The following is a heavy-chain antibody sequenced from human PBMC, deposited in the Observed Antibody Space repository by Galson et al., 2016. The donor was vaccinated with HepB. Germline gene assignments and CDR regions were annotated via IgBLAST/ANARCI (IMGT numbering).Heavy chain of an antibody. CDR1: GFSLTTSGMC. CDR2: IDWDAEK. Sequence: PALVKPTQTLTLTCTFSGFSLTTSGMCVSWIRQPPGKALEWLARIDWDAEKYYSASLETRLTISKDTSKNQVVLTMTNMDPVDTATYSCARGGFGDLLYFDPWGQGTLVTVSS. CDR3: ARGGFGDLLYFDP. V-gene: IGHV2-70*11. J-gene: IGHJ5*02. D-gene: IGHD3-10*01.